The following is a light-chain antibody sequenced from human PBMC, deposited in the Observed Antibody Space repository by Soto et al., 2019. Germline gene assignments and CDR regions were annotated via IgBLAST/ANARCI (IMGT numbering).Light chain of an antibody. V-gene: IGKV3-15*01. CDR2: GAS. Sequence: IVMTQSPATLSVSPGERATLSCRASQSVSSNLAWYQQKPGQAPSLLIYGASTRATGIPARFSGSGSGTEFTLTISSLQSEDFAVYYCQQYNNWPWTFGQGTKVDI. CDR3: QQYNNWPWT. J-gene: IGKJ1*01. CDR1: QSVSSN.